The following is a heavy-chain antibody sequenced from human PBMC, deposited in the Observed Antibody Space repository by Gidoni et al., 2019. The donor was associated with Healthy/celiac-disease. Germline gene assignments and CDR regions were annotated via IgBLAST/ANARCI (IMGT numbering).Heavy chain of an antibody. CDR3: ASAYYDFWSGYWDRGSYYYYGMDV. CDR2: IYDSGST. Sequence: QVQLQESGPGLVKPSETLSLTCTVSGGSVSSGSYYWSWIRQPPGKGLEWLGYIYDSGSTNYNPSLKSRVTISVDTSKNQFSLKLSSVTAADTAVYYCASAYYDFWSGYWDRGSYYYYGMDVWGQGTTVTVSS. V-gene: IGHV4-61*01. CDR1: GGSVSSGSYY. J-gene: IGHJ6*02. D-gene: IGHD3-3*01.